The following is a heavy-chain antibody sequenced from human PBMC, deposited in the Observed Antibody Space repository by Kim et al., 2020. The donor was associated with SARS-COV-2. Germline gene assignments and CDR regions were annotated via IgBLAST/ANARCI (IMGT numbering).Heavy chain of an antibody. V-gene: IGHV3-53*01. CDR1: GFTVSSNY. D-gene: IGHD2-15*01. CDR2: IYSGGST. CDR3: THCSGGSCYGWADAFDI. Sequence: GGSLRLSCAASGFTVSSNYMSWVRQAPGKGLEWVSVIYSGGSTYYADSVKGRFTISRDNSKNTLYLQMNSLRAEDTAVYYCTHCSGGSCYGWADAFDIWGQGTMVTVSS. J-gene: IGHJ3*02.